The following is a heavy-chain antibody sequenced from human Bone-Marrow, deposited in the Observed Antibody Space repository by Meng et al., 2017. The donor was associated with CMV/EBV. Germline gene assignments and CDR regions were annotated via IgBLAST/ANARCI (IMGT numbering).Heavy chain of an antibody. CDR2: IYSGGSST. CDR3: ARGPYCSSTSCYGLRAFDI. D-gene: IGHD2-2*01. J-gene: IGHJ3*02. CDR1: GFTFSSYA. V-gene: IGHV3-23*03. Sequence: ETLSLTCAASGFTFSSYAMSWVRQAPGKGLEWVSVIYSGGSSTYYADSVKGRFTISRDNSKNTLYLQMNSLRAEDTAVYYCARGPYCSSTSCYGLRAFDIWGQGTMVTVSS.